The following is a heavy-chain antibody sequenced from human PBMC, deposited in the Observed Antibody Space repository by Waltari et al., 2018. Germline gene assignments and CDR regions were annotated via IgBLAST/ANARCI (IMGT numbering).Heavy chain of an antibody. V-gene: IGHV1-8*03. J-gene: IGHJ4*02. CDR3: ARGRRYDYIWGSYRTDFDY. D-gene: IGHD3-16*02. CDR1: GYTFTSYD. CDR2: MNPNSGNT. Sequence: QVQLVQSGAEVKKPGASVKVSCKASGYTFTSYDINWLRQATGPGLEWMGWMNPNSGNTGYAQKFQGRVTITRNTSISTAYMELSSLRSEDTAVYYCARGRRYDYIWGSYRTDFDYWGQGTLVTVSS.